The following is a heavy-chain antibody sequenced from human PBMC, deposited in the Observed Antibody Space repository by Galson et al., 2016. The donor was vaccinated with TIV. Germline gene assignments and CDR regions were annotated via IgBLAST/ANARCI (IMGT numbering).Heavy chain of an antibody. CDR3: ARSPPLGTTIYYFDY. CDR2: MWSDGTNE. J-gene: IGHJ4*02. V-gene: IGHV3-33*01. Sequence: SLRLSCAASGFTFSNYGIHWVRQAPGKGLEWVSTMWSDGTNEHYAESVKGRFTISRDNSKDTLYLHMHSLRADDTAVYYCARSPPLGTTIYYFDYWGQGTLVTVSS. D-gene: IGHD1-26*01. CDR1: GFTFSNYG.